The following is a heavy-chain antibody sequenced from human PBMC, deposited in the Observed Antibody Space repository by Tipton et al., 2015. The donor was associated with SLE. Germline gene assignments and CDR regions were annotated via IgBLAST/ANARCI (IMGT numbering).Heavy chain of an antibody. CDR2: IYYSGST. J-gene: IGHJ4*02. CDR1: GGSISSSSYY. V-gene: IGHV4-39*01. CDR3: ARVVTVTTSYYFDY. Sequence: TLSLTCTVSGGSISSSSYYWGWIRQPPGKGLEWIGSIYYSGSTYYNPSLKSRVTISVDTSKNQFSLKLSSVTAADTAVYYCARVVTVTTSYYFDYWGQGTLVTVSS. D-gene: IGHD4-17*01.